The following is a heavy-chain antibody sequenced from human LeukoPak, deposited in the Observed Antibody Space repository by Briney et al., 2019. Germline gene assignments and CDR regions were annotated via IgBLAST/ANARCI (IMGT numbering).Heavy chain of an antibody. CDR1: GFSFSNYA. J-gene: IGHJ4*02. CDR3: AKDSYDSSGYYYFDS. CDR2: ISDGGGST. D-gene: IGHD3-22*01. Sequence: PGRSLRLSCAVSGFSFSNYAMSWVRQAPGKGLEWVSVISDGGGSTYYADSVKGRFTISRDNSKNSLYLQMYSLRAEDTAVYYCAKDSYDSSGYYYFDSWGQGTLVTVSS. V-gene: IGHV3-23*01.